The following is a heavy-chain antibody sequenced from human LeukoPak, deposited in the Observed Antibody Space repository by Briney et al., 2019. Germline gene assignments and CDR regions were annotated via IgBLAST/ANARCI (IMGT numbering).Heavy chain of an antibody. Sequence: PGGSLRLSCVASGFTFSSFAMHWVRQAPGKGLEWVAVISFDGGHIYYAGSVKGRFTISRDSSKNTLYLQMNSLRAEDTAIYYCAKGQLVDYGMDVWGQGTTVTVSS. J-gene: IGHJ6*02. V-gene: IGHV3-30*18. CDR1: GFTFSSFA. CDR2: ISFDGGHI. D-gene: IGHD6-6*01. CDR3: AKGQLVDYGMDV.